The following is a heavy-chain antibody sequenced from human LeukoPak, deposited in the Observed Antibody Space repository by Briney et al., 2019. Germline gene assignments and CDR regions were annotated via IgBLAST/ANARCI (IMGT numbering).Heavy chain of an antibody. V-gene: IGHV4-39*01. J-gene: IGHJ5*02. CDR3: ARNDLVRFSYGRMQPGLFVP. CDR2: VNYRGTT. CDR1: GASINSPSSY. D-gene: IGHD5-18*01. Sequence: SETLSLACTVSGASINSPSSYWGRIRQRPGKGLEWIGIVNYRGTTYYNPSLKSRVTISEDTAKNEFSLRLTSVTAADTAVYYCARNDLVRFSYGRMQPGLFVPWGEGTLVTVSS.